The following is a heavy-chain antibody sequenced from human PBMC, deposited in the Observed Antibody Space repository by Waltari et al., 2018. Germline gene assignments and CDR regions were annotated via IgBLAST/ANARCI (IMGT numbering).Heavy chain of an antibody. Sequence: QMQLVQSGAEVRKPRSSVKVSCKASGYTFTYRYLHLVRQAPGQALEWMGRITPYNGKTDYAKKFQDRVTFSRDGSLTIYMEMTSLTPEDTAMYYCARTPLDDSGVEDAFALWGQGTMVTVSS. CDR3: ARTPLDDSGVEDAFAL. V-gene: IGHV1-45*02. CDR2: ITPYNGKT. J-gene: IGHJ3*01. D-gene: IGHD1-1*01. CDR1: GYTFTYRY.